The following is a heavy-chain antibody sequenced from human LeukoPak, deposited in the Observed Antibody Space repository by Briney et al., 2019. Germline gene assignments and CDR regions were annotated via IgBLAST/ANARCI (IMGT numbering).Heavy chain of an antibody. CDR1: GFTFSTSW. Sequence: GGSLRLSCAASGFTFSTSWMTWVRQAPGKGLEWVANINQDGSQKYYVDSAKGRFTISRDNTKNSLYLQMSSLRAEDTAIYYCARDQDYWGQGTLVTVSS. CDR2: INQDGSQK. J-gene: IGHJ4*02. V-gene: IGHV3-7*01. CDR3: ARDQDY.